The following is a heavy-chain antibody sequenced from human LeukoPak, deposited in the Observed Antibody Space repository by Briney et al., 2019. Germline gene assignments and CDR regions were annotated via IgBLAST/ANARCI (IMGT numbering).Heavy chain of an antibody. CDR3: ARGLNSGYYFDY. V-gene: IGHV4-34*01. CDR1: GGSFSGFY. Sequence: SETLSLICAVYGGSFSGFYWSWIRQPPGKGLEWIGEINHSGSANYNPSLKSRVTISVDTSKNQFSLKLSSVTAADTAVYYCARGLNSGYYFDYWGQGTLVTVSS. CDR2: INHSGSA. D-gene: IGHD3-22*01. J-gene: IGHJ4*02.